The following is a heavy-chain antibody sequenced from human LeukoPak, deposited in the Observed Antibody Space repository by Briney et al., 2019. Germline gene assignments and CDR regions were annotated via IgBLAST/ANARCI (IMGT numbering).Heavy chain of an antibody. D-gene: IGHD3-10*01. Sequence: GGSLRLSCAASGFTFSSYAVSWVGQAPGKGLEWVSAISGSGGSTYYADSVNGRFTIPRDNSKNTLYLQMNSLRAEDTAVYYCAKDRVAASRYGSDFDYWGQGTLVTVSS. CDR1: GFTFSSYA. CDR3: AKDRVAASRYGSDFDY. CDR2: ISGSGGST. V-gene: IGHV3-23*01. J-gene: IGHJ4*02.